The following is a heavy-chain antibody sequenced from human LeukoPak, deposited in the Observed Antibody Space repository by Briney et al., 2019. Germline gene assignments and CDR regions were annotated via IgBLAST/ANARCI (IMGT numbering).Heavy chain of an antibody. D-gene: IGHD5-12*01. CDR3: ARVRWLRGGAFDI. CDR1: GFTFSSYE. J-gene: IGHJ3*02. Sequence: SGGSLRLSCAASGFTFSSYEMNWVRQAPGKGLEWVSYISSSGSTIYYADSVKGRFTISRDNAKNSLYLQMNSLRAEDTAVYYCARVRWLRGGAFDIWGQGTMVTVSS. V-gene: IGHV3-48*03. CDR2: ISSSGSTI.